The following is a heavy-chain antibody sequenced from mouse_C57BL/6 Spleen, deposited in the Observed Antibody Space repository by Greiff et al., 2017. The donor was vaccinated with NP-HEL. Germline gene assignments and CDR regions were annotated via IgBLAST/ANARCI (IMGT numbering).Heavy chain of an antibody. CDR3: ARGLREGFAY. Sequence: EVQLQQSGAELVKPGASVKLSCTASGFNIKDYYMHWVKQRTEQGLEWIGRIDPEDGETKYAQKFQGKATITADTSSNTAYLQLSSLTSEDTAVYYCARGLREGFAYWGQGTLVTVSA. CDR2: IDPEDGET. CDR1: GFNIKDYY. D-gene: IGHD2-2*01. V-gene: IGHV14-2*01. J-gene: IGHJ3*01.